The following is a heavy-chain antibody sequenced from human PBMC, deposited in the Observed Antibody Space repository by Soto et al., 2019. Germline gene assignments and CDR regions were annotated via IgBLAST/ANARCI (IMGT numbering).Heavy chain of an antibody. V-gene: IGHV4-30-2*01. J-gene: IGHJ4*02. D-gene: IGHD2-21*01. CDR1: GGSISSGGYY. CDR3: ARGHPHSR. Sequence: QLQLQESGSGLVKPSQTLSLTCAVSGGSISSGGYYWSWIRQPPGKGLEWIGYIYHSGSTYYNPSINRRITISVDSTKNQFPLKLSSVTAAETAFYCCARGHPHSRCGQVTLVTVSS. CDR2: IYHSGST.